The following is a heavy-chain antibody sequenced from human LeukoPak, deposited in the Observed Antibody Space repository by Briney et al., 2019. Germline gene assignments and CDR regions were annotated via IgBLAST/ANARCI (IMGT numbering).Heavy chain of an antibody. CDR1: GYAFSDHG. Sequence: ASVKVSCTASGYAFSDHGVNWVRQAPGQGLEWMGWISGYNGHTSYAQKFQGRVMVTTDRSTNTAYLELRSLRSVDTAVYYCARVPNPRNTYGYNDKWGQGTLVTVSS. CDR3: ARVPNPRNTYGYNDK. J-gene: IGHJ4*02. D-gene: IGHD5-18*01. V-gene: IGHV1-18*04. CDR2: ISGYNGHT.